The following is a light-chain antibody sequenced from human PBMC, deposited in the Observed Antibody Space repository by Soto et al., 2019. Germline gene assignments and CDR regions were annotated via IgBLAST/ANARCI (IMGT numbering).Light chain of an antibody. V-gene: IGKV3-11*01. Sequence: EIVMTQSPATLSVSQGERATLSCRASQSVSSYLAWYQQKPGQAPRLLIYDASNRATGIPARFSGSGSGTDFTLTISSLEPEDFAVYYCQQRSNWPPPFGQGTRLEIK. CDR2: DAS. CDR3: QQRSNWPPP. J-gene: IGKJ5*01. CDR1: QSVSSY.